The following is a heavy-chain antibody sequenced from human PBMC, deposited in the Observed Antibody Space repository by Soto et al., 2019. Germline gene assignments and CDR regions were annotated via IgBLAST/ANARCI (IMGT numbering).Heavy chain of an antibody. CDR3: AKDAYGDYEAGYFDY. J-gene: IGHJ4*02. Sequence: EVQLVESGGGLVQPGRSLRLSCAASGFTFDDYAMHWVRQAPGKGLEWVSGISWNSGSIGYADSVKGRFTISRDNAKNSLYLQMNSLRAEDTALYYCAKDAYGDYEAGYFDYWGQGTLVTVSS. CDR2: ISWNSGSI. V-gene: IGHV3-9*01. D-gene: IGHD4-17*01. CDR1: GFTFDDYA.